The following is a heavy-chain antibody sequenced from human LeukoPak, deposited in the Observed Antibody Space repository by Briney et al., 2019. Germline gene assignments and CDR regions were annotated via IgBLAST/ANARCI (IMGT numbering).Heavy chain of an antibody. CDR1: GGSFSGYY. CDR2: INHSGST. D-gene: IGHD6-13*01. V-gene: IGHV4-34*01. J-gene: IGHJ3*02. Sequence: PSETLSLTCAVYGGSFSGYYWSWIRQPPGKGLEWIGEINHSGSTNYNPSLKSRVTISVDTSKNQFSLKLSSVTAADTAVYYCARAQVLPLGSSWYSRRDAFDIWGQGTMVTVSS. CDR3: ARAQVLPLGSSWYSRRDAFDI.